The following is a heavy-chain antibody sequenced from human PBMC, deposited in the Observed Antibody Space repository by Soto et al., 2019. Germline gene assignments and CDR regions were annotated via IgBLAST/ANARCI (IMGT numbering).Heavy chain of an antibody. CDR1: GGSISSYY. J-gene: IGHJ5*02. CDR3: ARMGSGSGSYGRGNWFDT. Sequence: PSETLSLTCTVSGGSISSYYWSWIRQPPGKGLEWIGYIYYSGSTNYNPSLKSRVTISVDTSKNQFSLKLSSVTAADTAVYYCARMGSGSGSYGRGNWFDTWGQGTLVTVSS. D-gene: IGHD1-26*01. CDR2: IYYSGST. V-gene: IGHV4-59*01.